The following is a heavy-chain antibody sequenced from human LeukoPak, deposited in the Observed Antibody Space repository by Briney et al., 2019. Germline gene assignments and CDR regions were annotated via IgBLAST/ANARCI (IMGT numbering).Heavy chain of an antibody. J-gene: IGHJ3*01. CDR1: GGPIRDFY. Sequence: SETLSLTCTVSGGPIRDFYWSWIRLPPGKGLEWIGYTYHSGSTSYNPSLESRVPISVTAADTAIYYCTRHKRWLQFPDAFDVWGQGTMVTVSS. CDR3: V. D-gene: IGHD5-24*01. CDR2: TYHSGST. V-gene: IGHV4-59*01.